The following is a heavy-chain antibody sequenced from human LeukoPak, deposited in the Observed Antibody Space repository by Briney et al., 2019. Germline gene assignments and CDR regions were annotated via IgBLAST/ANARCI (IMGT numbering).Heavy chain of an antibody. Sequence: SETLTLTCAVYGGSFSGYYWSWIRQPPGKGLEWIGEINHSGSTNYNPSLKSRVTISVDTSKNQFSLKLSSVTAADTAVYYCARGRRSSSWYAGFDPWGQGTLVTVSS. D-gene: IGHD6-13*01. J-gene: IGHJ5*02. CDR3: ARGRRSSSWYAGFDP. V-gene: IGHV4-34*01. CDR1: GGSFSGYY. CDR2: INHSGST.